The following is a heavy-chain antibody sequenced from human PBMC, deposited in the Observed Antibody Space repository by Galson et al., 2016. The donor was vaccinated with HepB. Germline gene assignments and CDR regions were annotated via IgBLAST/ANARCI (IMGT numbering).Heavy chain of an antibody. CDR3: AHRRQHLGQNDDNNYGFGS. D-gene: IGHD5-18*01. Sequence: PALVKPTQTLTLTCTFSGFSLSTSRVGVGWIRQSPGKALEWLAVIYWNDEKHYSPSLKSRLTITKDTSKNQVVLTMTNMDPVDTATYYCAHRRQHLGQNDDNNYGFGSWGQGTLVTVSS. V-gene: IGHV2-5*01. CDR2: IYWNDEK. J-gene: IGHJ4*02. CDR1: GFSLSTSRVG.